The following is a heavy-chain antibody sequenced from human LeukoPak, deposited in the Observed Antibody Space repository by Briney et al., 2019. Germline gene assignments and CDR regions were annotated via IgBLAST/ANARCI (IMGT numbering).Heavy chain of an antibody. CDR1: GGTFSSYA. D-gene: IGHD6-13*01. CDR3: AKSPPRRAAAGLRPYYYGMDV. J-gene: IGHJ6*02. V-gene: IGHV1-69*13. Sequence: SVKVSCKASGGTFSSYAISWVRQAPGQGLEWIGGIIPIFGTANYAQKFQGRVTITADESTSTAYMELSSLRSEDTAVYYCAKSPPRRAAAGLRPYYYGMDVWGQGTTVTVSS. CDR2: IIPIFGTA.